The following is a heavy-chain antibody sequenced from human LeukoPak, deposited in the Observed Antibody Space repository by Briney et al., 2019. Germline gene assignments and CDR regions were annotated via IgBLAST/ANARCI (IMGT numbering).Heavy chain of an antibody. J-gene: IGHJ4*02. CDR1: GFTFSNYA. CDR2: ISSSGSST. V-gene: IGHV3-23*01. Sequence: GGSLRLSCAASGFTFSNYAMSWVRQAPGKGLEWVSSISSSGSSTYYADSVKGRFTISRDNSKNTLFLQMNSLRAEDTAVYYCATQRSGWHYFDYWGQGIRVTVSS. D-gene: IGHD6-19*01. CDR3: ATQRSGWHYFDY.